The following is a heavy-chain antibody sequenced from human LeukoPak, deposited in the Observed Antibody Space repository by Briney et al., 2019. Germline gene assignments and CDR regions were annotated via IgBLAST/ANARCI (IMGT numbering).Heavy chain of an antibody. CDR2: IHSNGGST. CDR3: SRAATVTSVSAFGY. Sequence: PGGSLRLSCVASGFTFSSYAMHWVRQTPGKGLEYVSGIHSNGGSTHYANSVKGRFTISRDNSKHTLYLQMGSLRTEDMAVYYCSRAATVTSVSAFGYWGQGTLVTVSS. V-gene: IGHV3-64*01. CDR1: GFTFSSYA. J-gene: IGHJ4*02. D-gene: IGHD4-17*01.